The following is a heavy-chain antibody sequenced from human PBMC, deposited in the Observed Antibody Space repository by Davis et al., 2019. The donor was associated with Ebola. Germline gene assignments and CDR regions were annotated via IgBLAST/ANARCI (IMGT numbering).Heavy chain of an antibody. CDR2: ISGDGGTT. J-gene: IGHJ4*02. CDR3: ARDFDRVRE. CDR1: GFTFSSYS. D-gene: IGHD3-22*01. Sequence: GGSLRLSCAASGFTFSSYSMNWVRQAPGKGLEWVSIISGDGGTTGYADSVRGRFTISRDNAKNTLYLQMNSLKAEDTGVYYCARDFDRVREWGQGTLVTVSS. V-gene: IGHV3-23*01.